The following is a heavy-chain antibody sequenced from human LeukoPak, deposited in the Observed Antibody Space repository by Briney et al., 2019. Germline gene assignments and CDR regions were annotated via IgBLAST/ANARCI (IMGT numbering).Heavy chain of an antibody. Sequence: GGSLRLSCAASGFTFSISAMTWVRQAPGKGLEWVSSISDSGGYTYYADSVKGRFTISRDNSKNTLYLQMNSLGAEDTAVYYCAKSPLAYCSGSSCHLYFDYWGQGTLVTVSS. CDR2: ISDSGGYT. J-gene: IGHJ4*02. V-gene: IGHV3-23*01. CDR3: AKSPLAYCSGSSCHLYFDY. CDR1: GFTFSISA. D-gene: IGHD2-15*01.